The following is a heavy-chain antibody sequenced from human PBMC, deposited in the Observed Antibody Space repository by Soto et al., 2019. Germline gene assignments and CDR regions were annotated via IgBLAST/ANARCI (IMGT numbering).Heavy chain of an antibody. CDR3: ARLPRTYYYGSGSYTAFDI. D-gene: IGHD3-10*01. J-gene: IGHJ3*02. Sequence: GESLKISCKGSGYSFTSYWIGWVRQMPGKGLEWMGIIYPGDSDTRYSPSFQGQVTISADKSIGTAYLQWSSLKASDTAMYYCARLPRTYYYGSGSYTAFDIWGQGTMVTVSS. CDR1: GYSFTSYW. V-gene: IGHV5-51*01. CDR2: IYPGDSDT.